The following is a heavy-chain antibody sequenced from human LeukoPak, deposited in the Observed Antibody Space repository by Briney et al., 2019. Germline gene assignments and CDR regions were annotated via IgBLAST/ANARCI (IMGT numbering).Heavy chain of an antibody. V-gene: IGHV3-30-3*01. D-gene: IGHD4-17*01. J-gene: IGHJ4*02. Sequence: GGSLRLSCAASGFTFSRYAMYWVRQAPGKGLEWGAIISNDGTNKDYADSVKGRFTISRDNSKNTLYLQMNSLRAEGTAVYYCARSEQQNFGDYEFDYWGQGTLVTVSS. CDR2: ISNDGTNK. CDR3: ARSEQQNFGDYEFDY. CDR1: GFTFSRYA.